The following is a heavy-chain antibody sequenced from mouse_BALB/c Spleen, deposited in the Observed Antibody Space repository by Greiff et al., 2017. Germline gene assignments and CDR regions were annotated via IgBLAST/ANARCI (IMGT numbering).Heavy chain of an antibody. V-gene: IGHV1S81*02. J-gene: IGHJ3*01. CDR2: INPSNGRT. Sequence: VQLQQPGAELVKPGASVKLSCKASGYTFTSYWMHWVKQRPGRGLEWIGEINPSNGRTNSNEKFKSKATLTVDKSSSTAYMQLSSLTSEDAAVYYCARARADGNYAYWGQGTVVTVSA. CDR3: ARARADGNYAY. CDR1: GYTFTSYW. D-gene: IGHD2-1*01.